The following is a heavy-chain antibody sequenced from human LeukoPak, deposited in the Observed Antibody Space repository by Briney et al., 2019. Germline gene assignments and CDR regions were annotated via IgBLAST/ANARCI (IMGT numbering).Heavy chain of an antibody. Sequence: GGSLRLSCAASGFTFDDYGMSWVRQAPGKGLEWVSSISSGSTYIYYADSVKGRFTISRDNAKNSLYLQMNSLRAEDTAVYYCARGYSYGASGFDYWGQGTLVTVSS. CDR1: GFTFDDYG. CDR3: ARGYSYGASGFDY. CDR2: ISSGSTYI. D-gene: IGHD5-18*01. V-gene: IGHV3-21*01. J-gene: IGHJ4*02.